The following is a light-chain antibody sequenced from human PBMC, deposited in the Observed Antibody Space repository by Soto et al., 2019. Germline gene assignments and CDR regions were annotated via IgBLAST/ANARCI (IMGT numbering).Light chain of an antibody. J-gene: IGKJ2*01. CDR3: QQSYSTPRT. CDR1: QSISSY. Sequence: DIQMTQSPSSPSASVGDRVTITCRASQSISSYLNWYQQKPGKAPKLLIYAASSLQSGVPSRFSGSGSGTDFTLTISSPQPEDFATYYCQQSYSTPRTFGQGTKLEIK. CDR2: AAS. V-gene: IGKV1-39*01.